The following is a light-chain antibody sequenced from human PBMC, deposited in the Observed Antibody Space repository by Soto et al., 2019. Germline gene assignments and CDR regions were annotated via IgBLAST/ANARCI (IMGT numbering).Light chain of an antibody. CDR3: QQYYSTAPT. CDR1: QSVLYTSNNKNY. V-gene: IGKV4-1*01. CDR2: WAS. J-gene: IGKJ2*01. Sequence: DIVMTQSPDSLAVSLGERATINCKSRQSVLYTSNNKNYLAWYQQKPGQPPKLLIYWASTRESGVSDRFSGSGSGTDFPLSISSLQAEDVAVYYCQQYYSTAPTFGQGTKLEI.